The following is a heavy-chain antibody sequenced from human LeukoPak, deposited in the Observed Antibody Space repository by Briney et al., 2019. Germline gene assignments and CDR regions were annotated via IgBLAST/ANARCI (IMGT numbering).Heavy chain of an antibody. V-gene: IGHV3-48*01. Sequence: GGSLRLSCAASGFTFSRYIMNWVRQAPGKELEWISNIRSESSSTTYADSVKGRFTISRDNAKNSLYLQINSLRAEDTAVYYCVRDLNWAFDYWGQGTLVTVSS. CDR1: GFTFSRYI. J-gene: IGHJ4*02. D-gene: IGHD3-16*01. CDR2: IRSESSST. CDR3: VRDLNWAFDY.